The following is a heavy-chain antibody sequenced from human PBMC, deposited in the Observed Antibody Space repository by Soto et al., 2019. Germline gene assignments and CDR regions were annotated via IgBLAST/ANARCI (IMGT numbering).Heavy chain of an antibody. Sequence: EVQLVESGGGLVQPGGSLRLSCAASGFTFSLYSRSWVRQAPGKGLEWVSYISRSSTGIHYADSVKGRFTISRDDATNSMHLQMNSLGDGDTAVYYCARAVTWGVNVWGQWTTVSISS. J-gene: IGHJ6*02. D-gene: IGHD3-10*01. V-gene: IGHV3-48*02. CDR1: GFTFSLYS. CDR3: ARAVTWGVNV. CDR2: ISRSSTGI.